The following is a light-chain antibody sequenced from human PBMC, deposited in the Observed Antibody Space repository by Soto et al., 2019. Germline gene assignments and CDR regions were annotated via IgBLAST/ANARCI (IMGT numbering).Light chain of an antibody. CDR3: SAYTSSSSYV. J-gene: IGLJ1*01. Sequence: QSALTQPASVSGSPGQSITISCTGTSSDVGGYNYVSWYQQHPGKAPKLMIYDVSNRPSGVSNRFSGSKSCNTASLTISGLQAEDEAEYYCSAYTSSSSYVFGTGTKLTVL. CDR1: SSDVGGYNY. V-gene: IGLV2-14*01. CDR2: DVS.